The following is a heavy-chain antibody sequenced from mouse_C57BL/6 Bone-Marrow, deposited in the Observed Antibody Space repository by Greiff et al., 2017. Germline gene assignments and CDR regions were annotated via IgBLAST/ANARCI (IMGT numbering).Heavy chain of an antibody. Sequence: EVQLVESGGGLVQPGGSLKLSCAASGFTFSDYGMAWVRQAPRKGPEWVAFISNLAYSIYYADTVKGRFTISRENAKNTLYLEMSSLRSEDTAMYYCARRGYAMDYWGQGTSVTVSS. CDR3: ARRGYAMDY. CDR2: ISNLAYSI. J-gene: IGHJ4*01. CDR1: GFTFSDYG. V-gene: IGHV5-15*01.